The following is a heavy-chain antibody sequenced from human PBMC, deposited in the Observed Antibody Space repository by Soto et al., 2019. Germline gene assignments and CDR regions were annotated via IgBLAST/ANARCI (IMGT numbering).Heavy chain of an antibody. D-gene: IGHD4-17*01. CDR1: GYSFTSYW. CDR3: ARGKRTPLRWQYYYYGMDV. J-gene: IGHJ6*02. CDR2: IYPGDSDT. V-gene: IGHV5-51*01. Sequence: GESLKISCKGSGYSFTSYWIGWVRQMPRKGLECMGIIYPGDSDTRYSPSFQGQVTISADKSISTAYLQWSSLKAADTAVYYCARGKRTPLRWQYYYYGMDVWGQGTTVTVSS.